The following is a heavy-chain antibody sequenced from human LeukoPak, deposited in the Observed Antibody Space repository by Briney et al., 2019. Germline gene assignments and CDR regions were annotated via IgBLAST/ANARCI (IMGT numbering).Heavy chain of an antibody. V-gene: IGHV1-46*01. CDR2: INPSGTTT. Sequence: ASVKVSCKASGYTFTTRYMHWVRQAPGQGLEWMGLINPSGTTTNYAQKFRGRVTMTRDLSTSTDYMELSNLRSDDTAVYFCARDNSVGDYAWWFDPWGQGTLVTVSS. CDR3: ARDNSVGDYAWWFDP. CDR1: GYTFTTRY. J-gene: IGHJ5*02. D-gene: IGHD1-26*01.